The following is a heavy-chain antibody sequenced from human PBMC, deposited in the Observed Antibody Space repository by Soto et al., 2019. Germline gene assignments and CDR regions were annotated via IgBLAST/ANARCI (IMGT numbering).Heavy chain of an antibody. D-gene: IGHD6-13*01. Sequence: GSSVKVSCKASGGTFSSYAISWVGKAPGQGLVWVGGIFPIVATANYAQKFQGRVTITADESTSTAYMELSSLRSEDTAVYYCAIVPDSSSWYESGFDPWGKGTLVTVSS. CDR1: GGTFSSYA. CDR3: AIVPDSSSWYESGFDP. J-gene: IGHJ5*02. V-gene: IGHV1-69*01. CDR2: IFPIVATA.